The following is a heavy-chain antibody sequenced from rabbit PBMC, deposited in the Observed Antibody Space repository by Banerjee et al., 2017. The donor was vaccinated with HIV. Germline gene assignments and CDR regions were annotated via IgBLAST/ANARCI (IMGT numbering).Heavy chain of an antibody. D-gene: IGHD7-1*01. CDR3: ARNHLGYGLLGILDL. CDR1: GFSFSSSYY. V-gene: IGHV1S45*01. CDR2: IVTGDGHT. J-gene: IGHJ3*01. Sequence: QEQLVESGGGLVQPEGSLTLTCTASGFSFSSSYYMCWVRQAPGKGLEWIGCIVTGDGHTYYASWAKGRFTVSKTSSTTVTLQMTSLTAADTATYFCARNHLGYGLLGILDLWGQGTLVTVS.